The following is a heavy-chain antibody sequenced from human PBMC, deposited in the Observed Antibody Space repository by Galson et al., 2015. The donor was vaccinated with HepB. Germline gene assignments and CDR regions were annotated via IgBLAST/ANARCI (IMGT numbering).Heavy chain of an antibody. Sequence: LSLTCTVSGGSIRSSSYNWVWIRQPPGKGLEWIGDIYYSGSTYYNPSLKSRVTISVDTSKNQFSLNLNSVTAADTALYYCARDNRYIVPTTFYYYGMDVWGQGTTVTVSS. V-gene: IGHV4-39*07. J-gene: IGHJ6*02. D-gene: IGHD5-12*01. CDR1: GGSIRSSSYN. CDR3: ARDNRYIVPTTFYYYGMDV. CDR2: IYYSGST.